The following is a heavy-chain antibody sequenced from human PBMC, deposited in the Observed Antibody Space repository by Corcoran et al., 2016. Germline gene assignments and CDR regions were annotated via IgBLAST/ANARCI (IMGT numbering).Heavy chain of an antibody. D-gene: IGHD3-10*01. Sequence: QVQLVESGGGVVQPGRSLRLSCAASGFTFSSYAMDWVRQAPGKGLEWVAAISYDGSNKYYADSVKGRFTISRDNYKNTLYLQMNSLRAEDTAVYYCAKDGASGPGWYYFDYWGQGSLVTVSS. CDR1: GFTFSSYA. V-gene: IGHV3-30*18. CDR2: ISYDGSNK. J-gene: IGHJ4*02. CDR3: AKDGASGPGWYYFDY.